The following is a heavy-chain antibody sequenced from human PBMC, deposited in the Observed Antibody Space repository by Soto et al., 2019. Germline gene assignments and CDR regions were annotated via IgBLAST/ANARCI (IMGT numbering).Heavy chain of an antibody. Sequence: SETLSLTCTVSGVSISSYCWSWIRQPPGKGLEWIGYIYYSGSTNYNPSLKSRVTISVDTSKKQFSLKLSSVTAADTAVYYCARPHGGSSGWDNWFDPWGQGTLVTV. J-gene: IGHJ5*02. D-gene: IGHD6-25*01. CDR3: ARPHGGSSGWDNWFDP. CDR1: GVSISSYC. V-gene: IGHV4-59*01. CDR2: IYYSGST.